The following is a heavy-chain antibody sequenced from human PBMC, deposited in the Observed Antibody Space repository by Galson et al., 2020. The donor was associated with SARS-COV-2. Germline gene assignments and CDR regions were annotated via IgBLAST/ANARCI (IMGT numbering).Heavy chain of an antibody. CDR1: GFSLSNARVR. CDR3: GRIPDHYDSSGYYWGSGIDAFDI. Sequence: SGPTLVKPTETLTLTCTVSGFSLSNARVRVGWIRQPPGKALEWLAHIFSSDERSYSTSLKTRLNISKDTSKSQVVLTMTNMDPVDTATYYWGRIPDHYDSSGYYWGSGIDAFDIWGQGTMVTVSS. CDR2: IFSSDER. D-gene: IGHD3-22*01. V-gene: IGHV2-26*01. J-gene: IGHJ3*02.